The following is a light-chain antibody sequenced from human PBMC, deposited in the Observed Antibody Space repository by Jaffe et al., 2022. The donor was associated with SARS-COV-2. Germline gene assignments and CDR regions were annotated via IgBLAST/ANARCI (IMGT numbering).Light chain of an antibody. J-gene: IGLJ3*02. V-gene: IGLV2-23*02. CDR2: EDN. CDR1: SSDVGNYNL. Sequence: QSALTQPASVSGSPGQSITVSCTGTSSDVGNYNLVSWYQQHPGKAPILIIYEDNKRPSGVSNRFSGSKSGNTASLTISGLQAEDEADYHCCSYAGDSTFVWVFGGGTKLTVL. CDR3: CSYAGDSTFVWV.